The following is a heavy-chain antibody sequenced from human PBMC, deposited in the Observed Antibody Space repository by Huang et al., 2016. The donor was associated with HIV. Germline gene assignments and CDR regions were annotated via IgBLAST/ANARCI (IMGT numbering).Heavy chain of an antibody. V-gene: IGHV3-30*04. J-gene: IGHJ4*02. CDR3: ASAPARALSYFDN. CDR2: LSFDGRQT. Sequence: QVLLVESGGGVVQPGKSLRLSCTASGLAFSNNAMHWVRQAPGKVLGWVALLSFDGRQTYLADSVNDRFSISRDNSKSTRFLQMRSLRPDARAVYYCASAPARALSYFDNWGQGTLVTVSS. D-gene: IGHD3-10*01. CDR1: GLAFSNNA.